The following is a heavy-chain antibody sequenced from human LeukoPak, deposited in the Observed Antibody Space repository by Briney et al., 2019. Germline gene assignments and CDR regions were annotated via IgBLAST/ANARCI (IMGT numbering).Heavy chain of an antibody. J-gene: IGHJ4*02. CDR1: GGSISSSVHN. V-gene: IGHV4-39*01. Sequence: SETLSLICTVSGGSISSSVHNWGWIRQPPGNGLEGIGSIHYSGNTYYHTSLKSRVTISVDTSKNQFSLRLSSVTAADTALYYCARHVGIAVFDFWGQGTLVTVST. CDR2: IHYSGNT. CDR3: ARHVGIAVFDF. D-gene: IGHD6-19*01.